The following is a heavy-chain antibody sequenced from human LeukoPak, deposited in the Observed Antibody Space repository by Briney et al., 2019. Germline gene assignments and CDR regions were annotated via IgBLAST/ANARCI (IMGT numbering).Heavy chain of an antibody. CDR1: GFTFSSYG. CDR3: AKNFDYYDRSGYYYVIDAFDI. Sequence: GGSLRLSCAASGFTFSSYGMHWVRQAPGKGLERVAFIRYDGSNKYYADSVKGRFTISRDNSNNTLYLQMNSLSAEDTAVYYCAKNFDYYDRSGYYYVIDAFDIWGQGTMVTVSS. J-gene: IGHJ3*02. CDR2: IRYDGSNK. D-gene: IGHD3-22*01. V-gene: IGHV3-30*02.